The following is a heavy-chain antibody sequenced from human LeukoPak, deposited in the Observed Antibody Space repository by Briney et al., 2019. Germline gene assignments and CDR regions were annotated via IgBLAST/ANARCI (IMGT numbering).Heavy chain of an antibody. CDR1: GYCFHKYF. Sequence: ASVNVSCKASGYCFHKYFIHWVRQAPGQGLEWMGIIIPSDGSTSYAQKFQGRVTMTRDTSTSTVYMELSSLRSEDTAVYYCARGKVVTMVRGVIITYFDYWGQGTLVTVSS. V-gene: IGHV1-46*02. J-gene: IGHJ4*02. D-gene: IGHD3-10*01. CDR3: ARGKVVTMVRGVIITYFDY. CDR2: IIPSDGST.